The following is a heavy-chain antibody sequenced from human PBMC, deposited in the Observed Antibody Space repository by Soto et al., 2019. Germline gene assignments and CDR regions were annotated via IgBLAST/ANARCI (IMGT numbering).Heavy chain of an antibody. CDR1: GGSISSSSYY. D-gene: IGHD1-26*01. CDR2: IYYSGST. J-gene: IGHJ4*02. Sequence: LSLTCTVSGGSISSSSYYWGWIRQPPGKGLEWIGSIYYSGSTYYNPSLKSRVTISVDTSKNQFSLKLSSVTAADTAVYYCARQGTQELPTFDYWGQGTLVTVSS. CDR3: ARQGTQELPTFDY. V-gene: IGHV4-39*01.